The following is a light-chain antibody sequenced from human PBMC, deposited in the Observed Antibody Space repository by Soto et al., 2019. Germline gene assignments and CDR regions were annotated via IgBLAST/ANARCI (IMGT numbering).Light chain of an antibody. Sequence: DIQMTQSPSALSAFLGDRVTITCRASHTISTWLAWYQQRPGQAPKLLIFDASTLQSGVPSRVSGRGSGTEFTLTISSLQPDDFATYYCQQYHTYPYTFGQGTKLEMK. J-gene: IGKJ2*01. CDR2: DAS. V-gene: IGKV1-5*01. CDR3: QQYHTYPYT. CDR1: HTISTW.